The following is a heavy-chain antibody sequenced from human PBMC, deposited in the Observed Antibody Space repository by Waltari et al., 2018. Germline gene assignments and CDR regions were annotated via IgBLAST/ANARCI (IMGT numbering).Heavy chain of an antibody. CDR1: GVSMSASNW. CDR2: VFYSGRT. V-gene: IGHV4-4*02. D-gene: IGHD2-21*01. CDR3: ANINRAVLGAYNY. Sequence: QLLLQESGTRLVKPSGTLSLTRAVSGVSMSASNWWTWVRQPPGKGLEYIGEVFYSGRTQYNPSLKNRVTISVDKSRNNFSLHLTSVTAADTAVYFCANINRAVLGAYNYWGQGILVSVSS. J-gene: IGHJ4*02.